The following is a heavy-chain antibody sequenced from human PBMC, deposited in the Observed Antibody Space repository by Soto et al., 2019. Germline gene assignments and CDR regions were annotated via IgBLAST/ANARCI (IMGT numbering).Heavy chain of an antibody. CDR3: VRGGILEANRPYYYYGLDV. D-gene: IGHD1-1*01. CDR1: GYTFTSCG. J-gene: IGHJ6*02. V-gene: IGHV1-18*01. CDR2: VSAYNGNT. Sequence: VQLVQSGAEVKNPGASVTVSCKASGYTFTSCGLSWVRQAPGQGLEWMGGVSAYNGNTYYAQRLQGSVTLTTDTSTSTAYMYLRSLRSDDTDMYYCVRGGILEANRPYYYYGLDVWGQGTPVTVSS.